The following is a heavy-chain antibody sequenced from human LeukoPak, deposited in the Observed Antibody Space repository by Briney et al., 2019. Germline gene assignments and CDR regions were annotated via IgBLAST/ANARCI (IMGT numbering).Heavy chain of an antibody. CDR2: INPNSGGT. CDR1: GYTFTGYY. CDR3: ARESLQPDYGDYGGDY. V-gene: IGHV1-2*02. J-gene: IGHJ4*02. D-gene: IGHD4-17*01. Sequence: GASVKVSCKASGYTFTGYYMHWVRQAPGQGLEWMGWINPNSGGTNYAQKLQGRVTMTTDTSTSTAYMELRSLRSDDTAVYYCARESLQPDYGDYGGDYWGQGTLVTVSS.